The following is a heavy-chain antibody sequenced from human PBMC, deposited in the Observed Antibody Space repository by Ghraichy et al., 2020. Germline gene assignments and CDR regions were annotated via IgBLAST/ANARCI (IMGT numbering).Heavy chain of an antibody. Sequence: SKTLSLTCTVSGGSISSSSYYWGWIRQPPGKGLEWIGSIYYSGSTYYNPSLKSRVTISVDTSKNQFSLKLSSVTAADTAVYYCASSEVWSGYLYGGQGTLVTVSS. D-gene: IGHD3-3*01. CDR1: GGSISSSSYY. CDR2: IYYSGST. V-gene: IGHV4-39*01. CDR3: ASSEVWSGYLY. J-gene: IGHJ4*02.